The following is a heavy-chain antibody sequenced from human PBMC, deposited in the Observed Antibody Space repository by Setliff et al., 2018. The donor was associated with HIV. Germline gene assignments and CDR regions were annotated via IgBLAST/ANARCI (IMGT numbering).Heavy chain of an antibody. CDR2: IGQDGSET. J-gene: IGHJ6*02. CDR1: RFDFNNYW. D-gene: IGHD1-1*01. CDR3: ARKLRTGNGVDV. Sequence: GGSLRLSCAASRFDFNNYWMCWVRQAPGKGLEWVANIGQDGSETNYVDSVKGRFTISRDNAKNSMDLQMNSLRAEDTAIYYFARKLRTGNGVDVWGQGTTVTVSS. V-gene: IGHV3-7*01.